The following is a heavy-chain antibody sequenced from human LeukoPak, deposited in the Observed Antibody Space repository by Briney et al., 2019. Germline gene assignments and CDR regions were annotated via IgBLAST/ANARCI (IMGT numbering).Heavy chain of an antibody. J-gene: IGHJ4*02. V-gene: IGHV1-69*13. D-gene: IGHD3-22*01. CDR1: GGTFSSYA. Sequence: SVKVSCKASGGTFSSYAISWVRQAPGQGLEWMGGIIPIFGTANYAQKFQGRVTITADESTSTAYMELSSLGSEDTAVYYCATGYDSSGYFAGFLDYWGQGTLVTASS. CDR2: IIPIFGTA. CDR3: ATGYDSSGYFAGFLDY.